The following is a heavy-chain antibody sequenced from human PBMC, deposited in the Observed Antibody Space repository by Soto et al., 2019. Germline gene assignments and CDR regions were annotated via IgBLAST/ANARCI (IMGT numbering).Heavy chain of an antibody. CDR1: GGSISIGGYY. Sequence: PSETLSLTCTVSGGSISIGGYYWSWIRQHPGKGLEWIGYIYYSGSTYYNPSLKSRVTISVDTSKNQFSLKLSSVTAADTAVYYCARSPVPAAPPYNWNPNPRDNWFDPWGQGTLVTVSS. V-gene: IGHV4-31*03. D-gene: IGHD1-20*01. J-gene: IGHJ5*02. CDR2: IYYSGST. CDR3: ARSPVPAAPPYNWNPNPRDNWFDP.